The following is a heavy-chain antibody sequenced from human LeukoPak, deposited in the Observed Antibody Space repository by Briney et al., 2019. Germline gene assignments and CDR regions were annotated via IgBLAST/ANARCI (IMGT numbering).Heavy chain of an antibody. D-gene: IGHD2-2*01. J-gene: IGHJ6*03. Sequence: GGSLRPSCAASGFTFSSYAMSWVRQAPGKGLEWVSAISGSGGSTYYADSVKGRFTIPRDNSKNTLYLQMNSLRAEDTAVYYCANMPSYYYYYYMDVWGKGTTVTVSS. CDR2: ISGSGGST. CDR3: ANMPSYYYYYYMDV. CDR1: GFTFSSYA. V-gene: IGHV3-23*01.